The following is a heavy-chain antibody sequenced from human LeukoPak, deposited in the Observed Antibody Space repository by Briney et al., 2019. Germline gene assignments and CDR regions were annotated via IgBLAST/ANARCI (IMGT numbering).Heavy chain of an antibody. Sequence: PSETLSLTCAVYGGSFSGYYWSWIRQPPGKGLEWIGEINHSGSTNYNPSLKSRVTISVDTSKNQLSLKLSSVTAADTAVYYCARRARRDGYNGDYWGQGTLVTVSS. D-gene: IGHD5-24*01. CDR1: GGSFSGYY. V-gene: IGHV4-34*01. J-gene: IGHJ4*02. CDR2: INHSGST. CDR3: ARRARRDGYNGDY.